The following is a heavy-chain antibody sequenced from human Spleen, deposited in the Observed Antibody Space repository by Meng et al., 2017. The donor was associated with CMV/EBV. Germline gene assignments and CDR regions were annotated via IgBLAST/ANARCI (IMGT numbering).Heavy chain of an antibody. CDR3: ARATVWSGNYLYFDY. J-gene: IGHJ4*02. CDR2: IYNSGST. Sequence: SETLSLTCTVSGGSVSSGSYYWSWIRQPPGKGLEWIGYIYNSGSTNYNPSLKSRVTISVDTSKNQFSLKLSSVTSADTAVYYCARATVWSGNYLYFDYWGQGTLVTVSS. V-gene: IGHV4-61*01. CDR1: GGSVSSGSYY. D-gene: IGHD3-3*01.